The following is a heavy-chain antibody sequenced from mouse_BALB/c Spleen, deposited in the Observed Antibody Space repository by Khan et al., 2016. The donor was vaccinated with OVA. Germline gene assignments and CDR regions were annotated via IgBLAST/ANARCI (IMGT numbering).Heavy chain of an antibody. CDR1: GYIFTNYA. V-gene: IGHV1S136*01. J-gene: IGHJ2*01. Sequence: EVELVESGPELVKPGASVKMSCKASGYIFTNYALHWVKQKSGQGLEWIGNINPYNGGTKYNEKFKGKATLATDKSSITAYMKLSSGTSEDSAVYNCGGGNWKSGYFDYWGQGTTLTLSS. D-gene: IGHD6-2*01. CDR2: INPYNGGT. CDR3: GGGNWKSGYFDY.